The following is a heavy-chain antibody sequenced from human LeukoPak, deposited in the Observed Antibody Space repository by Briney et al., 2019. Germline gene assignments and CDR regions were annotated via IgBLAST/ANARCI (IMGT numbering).Heavy chain of an antibody. CDR2: ISSSGTYI. J-gene: IGHJ4*02. D-gene: IGHD2-8*01. CDR1: GFPFTNYS. CDR3: ARDVRVLKRSPLGYYFDY. V-gene: IGHV3-21*01. Sequence: GGSLRLSCAASGFPFTNYSMNWVRQAPGKGLEWVSSISSSGTYIYYADSVKGRFTISRDNAKNSLYLQMNSLRAEDTAVYYCARDVRVLKRSPLGYYFDYWGQGTLVTVSS.